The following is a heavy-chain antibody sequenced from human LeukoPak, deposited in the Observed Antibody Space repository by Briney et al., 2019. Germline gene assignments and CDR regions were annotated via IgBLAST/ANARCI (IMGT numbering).Heavy chain of an antibody. V-gene: IGHV4-4*07. CDR3: ASGRAATGVDY. Sequence: SETLSLTCTASGDSISSYYWSWIRQPAGKGLEWIGRIYTSGSTNYNPSLKTRVTLSVDKSKNQFSLKLSSVTAADTAVYYCASGRAATGVDYWGQGTLVTVSS. J-gene: IGHJ4*02. CDR2: IYTSGST. D-gene: IGHD6-13*01. CDR1: GDSISSYY.